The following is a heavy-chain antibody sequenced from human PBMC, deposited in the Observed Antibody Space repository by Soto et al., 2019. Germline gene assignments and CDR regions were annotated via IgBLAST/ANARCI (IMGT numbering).Heavy chain of an antibody. J-gene: IGHJ3*02. CDR1: GYTFTSYG. CDR2: ISAYNGNT. V-gene: IGHV1-18*01. CDR3: ARDLTGYSSGWHDAFDI. D-gene: IGHD6-19*01. Sequence: QVQLVQSGAEVKKPGASVKVSCKASGYTFTSYGISWVRQAPGQGLEWMGWISAYNGNTNYAQKLQGRVTMTTDTSTSTAYMELRSLRSDDTAVYYCARDLTGYSSGWHDAFDIWGQGTMVTVSS.